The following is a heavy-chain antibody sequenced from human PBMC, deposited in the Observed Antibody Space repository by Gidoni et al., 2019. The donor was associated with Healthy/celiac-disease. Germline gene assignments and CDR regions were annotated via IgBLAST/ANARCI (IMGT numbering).Heavy chain of an antibody. J-gene: IGHJ4*02. CDR3: AREFSGWHLDY. CDR1: GFTFSSHS. D-gene: IGHD6-19*01. Sequence: EVQLVESGGGLVKPGGSLRLSRSCSGFTFSSHSMNWVRQAPGKGLEWVSSISSSSSYIYYADSVKGRFTISRDNAKNSLYMKMNSQRAEDTAVYYCAREFSGWHLDYWGQGTLVTVSS. V-gene: IGHV3-21*01. CDR2: ISSSSSYI.